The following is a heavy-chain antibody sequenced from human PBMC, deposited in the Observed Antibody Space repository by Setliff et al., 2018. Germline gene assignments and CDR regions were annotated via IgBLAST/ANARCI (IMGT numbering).Heavy chain of an antibody. CDR3: ARDYYDSRGSYAFDI. J-gene: IGHJ3*02. Sequence: SETLSLTCAVSGGSISSSNWWSWVRQPPGKGLEWIGEINHSGSTNHNPSLKSRVTISVDTSKNQFSLNLSSVTAADTAMYYCARDYYDSRGSYAFDIWGQGTVVTVSS. CDR1: GGSISSSNW. V-gene: IGHV4-4*02. D-gene: IGHD3-22*01. CDR2: INHSGST.